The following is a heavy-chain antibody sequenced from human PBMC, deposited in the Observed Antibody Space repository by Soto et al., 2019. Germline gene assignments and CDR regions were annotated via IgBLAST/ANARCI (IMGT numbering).Heavy chain of an antibody. CDR2: ISYSGSNK. J-gene: IGHJ4*02. Sequence: ESGGGVVQPGRSLRLSCAASGFTFNSYAMHWVRQAPGKGLEWVAVISYSGSNKSYADSVKGRFAISRDNSMNTLYLQMNSLRAEDTAVYYCARDFLAFDYWGQGTLVTVSS. CDR3: ARDFLAFDY. CDR1: GFTFNSYA. V-gene: IGHV3-30*09.